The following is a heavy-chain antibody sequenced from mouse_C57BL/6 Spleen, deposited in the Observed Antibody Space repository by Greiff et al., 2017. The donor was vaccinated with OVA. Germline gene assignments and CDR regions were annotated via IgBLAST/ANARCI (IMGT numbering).Heavy chain of an antibody. CDR1: GYTFTSYW. J-gene: IGHJ3*01. V-gene: IGHV1-55*01. Sequence: QVQLKQPGAELVKPGASVKMSCKASGYTFTSYWITWVKQRPGQGLEWIGDIYPGSGSTNYNEKFKSKATLTVDTSSSTAYMQLSSLTSEDSAVYYCARTIHYGSGAWFAYWGQGTLVTVSA. CDR3: ARTIHYGSGAWFAY. D-gene: IGHD1-1*01. CDR2: IYPGSGST.